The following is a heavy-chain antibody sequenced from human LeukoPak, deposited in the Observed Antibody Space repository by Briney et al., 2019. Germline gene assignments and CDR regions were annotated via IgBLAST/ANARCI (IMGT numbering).Heavy chain of an antibody. V-gene: IGHV3-23*01. J-gene: IGHJ4*02. CDR3: TRGRYQFLGPNDC. CDR1: GFTFSTYA. D-gene: IGHD2-2*01. CDR2: IRSSGGDST. Sequence: GGSLRLSCAASGFTFSTYAMSWVRQAPGKGLEWVSAIRSSGGDSTYYADSVEGRFTISRDNDKNSVYLQMNTLRDEDTAVYYCTRGRYQFLGPNDCWGQGSQVTVSS.